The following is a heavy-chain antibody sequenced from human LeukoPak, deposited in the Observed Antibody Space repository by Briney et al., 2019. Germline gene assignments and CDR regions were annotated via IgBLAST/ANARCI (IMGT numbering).Heavy chain of an antibody. D-gene: IGHD6-19*01. Sequence: GGSLRLSCAASGFTFSSYSMNWVRQAPGKGLEWVSSISSSSSYIYYADSVKGRFTISRDNAKNSLYLQMNSLRAEDTAVYYCARDLSGWNDAFDIWGQGTMVTVSS. CDR2: ISSSSSYI. J-gene: IGHJ3*02. V-gene: IGHV3-21*01. CDR3: ARDLSGWNDAFDI. CDR1: GFTFSSYS.